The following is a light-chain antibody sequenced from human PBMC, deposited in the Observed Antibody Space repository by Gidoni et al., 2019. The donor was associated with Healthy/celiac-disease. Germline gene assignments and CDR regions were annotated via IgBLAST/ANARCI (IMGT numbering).Light chain of an antibody. CDR2: DAS. V-gene: IGKV1-5*01. CDR3: QQYNSYPWT. CDR1: QSISSW. J-gene: IGKJ1*01. Sequence: DIQMTQSPSTLSASVGDRATITCRASQSISSWLAWYQQKPGKAPKLLIYDASSLDSGVPSRFSGSGSGTEFPLTISSLQPDDFATYYCQQYNSYPWTFGQGTKVEIK.